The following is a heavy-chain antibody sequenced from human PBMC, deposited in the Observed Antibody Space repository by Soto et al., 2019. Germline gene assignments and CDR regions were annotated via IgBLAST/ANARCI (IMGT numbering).Heavy chain of an antibody. J-gene: IGHJ3*02. CDR3: ARGDYDSDAFDI. CDR2: ISGSGGTT. V-gene: IGHV3-23*01. Sequence: PGGSLRLSCVASGFTFSSYALNWVRQAPGRGLEWVSAISGSGGTTYYADSVKGRFTISRDNSKNTLYLQMNSLRAEDTAVYYCARGDYDSDAFDIWGQGTMVNVSS. CDR1: GFTFSSYA. D-gene: IGHD3-16*01.